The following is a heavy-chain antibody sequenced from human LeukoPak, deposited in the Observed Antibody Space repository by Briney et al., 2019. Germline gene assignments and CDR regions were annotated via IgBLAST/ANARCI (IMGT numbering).Heavy chain of an antibody. CDR2: ISSSGSTI. D-gene: IGHD3-22*01. J-gene: IGHJ4*02. Sequence: GGSLRLSCAASGFTFSSYEMNWVRQAPGKGLEWVSYISSSGSTIYYADSVKGRFTIPRDNAKNSLYLQMNSLRAEDTAVYYCARDHFYDSSGYYFRNFDYWGQGTLVTVSS. CDR3: ARDHFYDSSGYYFRNFDY. V-gene: IGHV3-48*03. CDR1: GFTFSSYE.